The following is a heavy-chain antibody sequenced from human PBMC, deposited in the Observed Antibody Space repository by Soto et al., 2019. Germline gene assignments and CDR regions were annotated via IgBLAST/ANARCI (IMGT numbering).Heavy chain of an antibody. CDR2: IIPIFGTA. CDR3: ARADDSSSWYVPYYYGMDV. J-gene: IGHJ6*02. D-gene: IGHD6-13*01. V-gene: IGHV1-69*01. CDR1: GGTFSSYA. Sequence: QVQLVQSGAEVKKPGSSVKVSCKASGGTFSSYAISWVRQAPGQGLEWMGGIIPIFGTANYAQKFQGRVTITADEATSTAYMELSSLRSEDTAVYYCARADDSSSWYVPYYYGMDVWGQGTTVTVSS.